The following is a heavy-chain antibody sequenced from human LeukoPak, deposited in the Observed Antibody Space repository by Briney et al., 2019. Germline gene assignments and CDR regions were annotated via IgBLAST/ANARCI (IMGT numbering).Heavy chain of an antibody. J-gene: IGHJ3*02. CDR3: AIRLNTYYYDSSGDPYDAFDI. V-gene: IGHV4-61*02. Sequence: SQTLSLTCTVSGGSISSGDYYWSWIRQPAGKGLEWIGRIYISGSTNYNPSLKGRVTMSIDTSKNQFSLKLSSVTAADTAVYYCAIRLNTYYYDSSGDPYDAFDIWGQGTMVTVSS. D-gene: IGHD3-22*01. CDR1: GGSISSGDYY. CDR2: IYISGST.